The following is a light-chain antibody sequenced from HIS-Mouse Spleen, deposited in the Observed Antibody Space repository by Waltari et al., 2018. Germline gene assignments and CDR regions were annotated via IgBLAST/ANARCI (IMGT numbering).Light chain of an antibody. CDR2: EVS. J-gene: IGLJ2*01. CDR3: SSYAGSNNLV. Sequence: QSALTQPHSASGSPGQSVTISCTGTSSDVGGYNYVSWYQQHPGKAPKRMIYEVSKRPSGVPDRFSGSKSGNTASLTVSGLQAEDEADYYCSSYAGSNNLVFGGGTKLTVL. CDR1: SSDVGGYNY. V-gene: IGLV2-8*01.